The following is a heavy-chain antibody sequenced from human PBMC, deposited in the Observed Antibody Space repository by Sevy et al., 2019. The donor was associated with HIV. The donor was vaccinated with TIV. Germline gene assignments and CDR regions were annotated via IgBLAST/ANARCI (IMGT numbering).Heavy chain of an antibody. Sequence: GGSLRLSCAASGFTFTYAWMSWVRQAPGKGLEWVGGIKSKADGGTTDYAAPVKGRFTISRDDSKNTLYLQMNSLKTDDTAVYYCTTDPIIVLLVTDGMDVWGQGTTVTVSS. J-gene: IGHJ6*02. CDR3: TTDPIIVLLVTDGMDV. V-gene: IGHV3-15*01. CDR2: IKSKADGGTT. D-gene: IGHD2-8*02. CDR1: GFTFTYAW.